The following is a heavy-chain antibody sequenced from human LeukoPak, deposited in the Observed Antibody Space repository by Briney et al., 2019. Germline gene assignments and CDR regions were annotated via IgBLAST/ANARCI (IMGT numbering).Heavy chain of an antibody. CDR3: ARVSGPKARYGMDV. V-gene: IGHV4-59*01. Sequence: SETLSLTCTVSGGSISSYYWSWVRQPPGKGLEWMGYICYSGSTNYNPSLKSRVTISVDTSTHQFSLKLSSVTAADTPVYSCARVSGPKARYGMDVWGQGTTVTVSS. CDR1: GGSISSYY. J-gene: IGHJ6*02. CDR2: ICYSGST.